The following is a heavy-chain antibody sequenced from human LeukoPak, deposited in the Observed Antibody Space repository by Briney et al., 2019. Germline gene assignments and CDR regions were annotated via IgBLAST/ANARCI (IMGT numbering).Heavy chain of an antibody. D-gene: IGHD2-2*01. CDR1: GFTFRAHY. CDR2: MGPTGRTL. J-gene: IGHJ4*02. V-gene: IGHV3-11*04. Sequence: GGSLRLSCAASGFTFRAHYMSWIRQAPGKGLEWLSYMGPTGRTLHYADSVEGRFTISRDNAKNSLYLQMNSLRAEDTAVYYCARDSYCSSTSCEFDYWGQGTLVTVSS. CDR3: ARDSYCSSTSCEFDY.